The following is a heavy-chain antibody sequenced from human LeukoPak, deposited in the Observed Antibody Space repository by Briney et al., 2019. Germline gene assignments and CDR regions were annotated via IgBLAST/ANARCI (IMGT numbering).Heavy chain of an antibody. Sequence: SETLSLTCTVSGGSISSYYWSWIRQPPGKGLEWIGYIYYSGNTNYNSSLKSRVTMSVDTSKNQFSLTLSSVTAADTALYYCARRGSGDSFDTWGQGTLVIVSS. J-gene: IGHJ5*02. CDR1: GGSISSYY. CDR2: IYYSGNT. V-gene: IGHV4-59*12. D-gene: IGHD3-22*01. CDR3: ARRGSGDSFDT.